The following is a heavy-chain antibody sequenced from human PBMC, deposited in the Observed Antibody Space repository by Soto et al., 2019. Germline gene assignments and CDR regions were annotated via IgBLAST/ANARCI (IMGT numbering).Heavy chain of an antibody. CDR1: GITFRNYA. CDR2: ISDDGSNK. D-gene: IGHD4-17*01. J-gene: IGHJ4*02. CDR3: ARERYGDSVGGQFDY. Sequence: QVQLVESGGGVVQPGRSLRLSCAASGITFRNYAMHWVRQAPGQGLEWVAVISDDGSNKYYADTVKGRFTISRDNLNHTLYLQMNGLRAEDTAVYYCARERYGDSVGGQFDYCGQGTLCTDSS. V-gene: IGHV3-30*03.